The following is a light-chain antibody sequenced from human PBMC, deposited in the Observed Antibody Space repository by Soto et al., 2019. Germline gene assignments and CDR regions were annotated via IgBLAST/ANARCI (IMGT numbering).Light chain of an antibody. Sequence: QSVLTQPHSASGTPGQRVTLSCSGSSSNIGSNTVNWYQQLPGTAPKLLIYSNNQRPSGVPDRFSGSKSGTSASLAIRGLQSEDEADYYCAAWDDSLNGWVFGGGTKVTVL. CDR1: SSNIGSNT. CDR3: AAWDDSLNGWV. CDR2: SNN. V-gene: IGLV1-44*01. J-gene: IGLJ3*02.